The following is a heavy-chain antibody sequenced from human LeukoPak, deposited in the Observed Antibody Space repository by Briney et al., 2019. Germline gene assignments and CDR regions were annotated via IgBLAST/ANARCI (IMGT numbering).Heavy chain of an antibody. D-gene: IGHD4/OR15-4a*01. CDR3: ARRAGAYSHPYDY. CDR1: GFTVSSNS. Sequence: GGSLRLSCTVSGFTVSSNSMSWVRQAPGKGLEWGSFIYSDNTHCSDSVKGRFTISRDNSKNTLYLQMNSLRAEDTAVYYCARRAGAYSHPYDYWGQGTLVTVSS. CDR2: IYSDNT. V-gene: IGHV3-53*01. J-gene: IGHJ4*02.